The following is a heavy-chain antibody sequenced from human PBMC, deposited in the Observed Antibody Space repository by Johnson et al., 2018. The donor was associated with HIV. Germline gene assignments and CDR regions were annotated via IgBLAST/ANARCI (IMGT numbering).Heavy chain of an antibody. CDR1: GFTFSSYA. CDR3: ARGVEMATIRDVGDAFDI. CDR2: ISGSGGST. D-gene: IGHD5-24*01. V-gene: IGHV3-23*04. J-gene: IGHJ3*02. Sequence: VQLVESGGGVVQPGRSLRLSCAASGFTFSSYAMHWVRQAPGKGLEWVSAISGSGGSTYYADSVKGRFTISRDNAKNSLYLQMNSLRAEDTAVYYCARGVEMATIRDVGDAFDIWGQGTMVTVSS.